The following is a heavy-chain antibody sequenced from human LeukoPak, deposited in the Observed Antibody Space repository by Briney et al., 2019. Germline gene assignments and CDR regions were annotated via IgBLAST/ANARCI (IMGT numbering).Heavy chain of an antibody. CDR1: GGSISSNNYY. J-gene: IGHJ4*02. Sequence: SETLSLTCTVSGGSISSNNYYWGWIRQPPGKGLEWIGSLYYSGSAYYSPSLKSRVTISVDASKNQFSLKLSSVTAADTGVYYCARTYDYIWGSFRSHSFDSWGQGTLVTVSS. CDR2: LYYSGSA. V-gene: IGHV4-39*01. D-gene: IGHD3-16*02. CDR3: ARTYDYIWGSFRSHSFDS.